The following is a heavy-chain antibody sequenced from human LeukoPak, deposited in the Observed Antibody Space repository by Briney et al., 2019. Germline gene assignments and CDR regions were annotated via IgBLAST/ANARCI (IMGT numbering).Heavy chain of an antibody. CDR3: ARGFFSHLYCSSTSCYSGWFDP. V-gene: IGHV4-59*01. D-gene: IGHD2-2*01. J-gene: IGHJ5*02. CDR2: IYYSGST. Sequence: PSETLSLTCTVSGGSISSYYWSWIRQPPGKGLEWIGYIYYSGSTNYNPSLKSRVTISVDTSKNQFSLKLSSVTAADTAVYYCARGFFSHLYCSSTSCYSGWFDPWGQGTLVTVSS. CDR1: GGSISSYY.